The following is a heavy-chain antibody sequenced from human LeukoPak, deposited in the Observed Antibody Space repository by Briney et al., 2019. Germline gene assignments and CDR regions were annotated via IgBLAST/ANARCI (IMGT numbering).Heavy chain of an antibody. Sequence: PGGSLRLSCAASGFTFDDYAMHWVRQPPGRGVEWVSLISWDCGSTYYADSVKGRFTISRDNSKNSLYLQMNSLRAEDNALYYCAKDMGYYDSSGYYHGDAFDIWGQGTMVTVSS. CDR3: AKDMGYYDSSGYYHGDAFDI. CDR2: ISWDCGST. CDR1: GFTFDDYA. D-gene: IGHD3-22*01. V-gene: IGHV3-43D*03. J-gene: IGHJ3*02.